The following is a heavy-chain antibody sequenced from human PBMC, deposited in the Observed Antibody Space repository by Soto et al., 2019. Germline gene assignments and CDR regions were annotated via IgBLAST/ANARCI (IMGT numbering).Heavy chain of an antibody. J-gene: IGHJ5*02. Sequence: SETLSLTSTVSGGSISSSYWGWIRQPPGKGLEWIGYIYYSGSTNYNPSLKSRVTISVDTSKNQFSLKLSSVTAADTAVYYCARDGLTYGDPYNWFDPWGQGTLVTVSS. CDR1: GGSISSSY. D-gene: IGHD4-17*01. V-gene: IGHV4-59*01. CDR3: ARDGLTYGDPYNWFDP. CDR2: IYYSGST.